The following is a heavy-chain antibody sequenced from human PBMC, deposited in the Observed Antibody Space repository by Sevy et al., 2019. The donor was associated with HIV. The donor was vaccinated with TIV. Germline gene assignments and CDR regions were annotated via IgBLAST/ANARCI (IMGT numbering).Heavy chain of an antibody. V-gene: IGHV3-33*08. CDR3: VSGASIAAAGNFAY. CDR1: GFIFSTYG. J-gene: IGHJ4*02. Sequence: GGSLRLSCAASGFIFSTYGMHWVRQAPGKGLEWVALMWYDGSSQYYADSVQGRFTISRDNSKNTLDLQMNSLRAEDTAVYYCVSGASIAAAGNFAYWGQGTLVTVSS. D-gene: IGHD6-13*01. CDR2: MWYDGSSQ.